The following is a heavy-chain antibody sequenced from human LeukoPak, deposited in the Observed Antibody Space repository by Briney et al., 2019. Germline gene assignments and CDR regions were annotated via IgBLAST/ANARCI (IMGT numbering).Heavy chain of an antibody. J-gene: IGHJ4*02. CDR3: ASYYYGSGSSNFDY. CDR2: IYYSGST. CDR1: GGSISSGDYY. Sequence: SETLSLTCTVSGGSISSGDYYWSWIRQPPGKGLEWIGYIYYSGSTYYNPSLKSRVTISVDTSKNQFSLRLSSVTAADTAVYYCASYYYGSGSSNFDYWGQGTLVTVSS. V-gene: IGHV4-30-4*01. D-gene: IGHD3-10*01.